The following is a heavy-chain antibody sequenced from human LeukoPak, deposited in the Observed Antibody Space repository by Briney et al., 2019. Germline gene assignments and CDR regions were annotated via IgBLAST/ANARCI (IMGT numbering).Heavy chain of an antibody. Sequence: PSETLSLTCTVSGGSISNYYWNWIRQPPGKGLEWIGYIYYTGSTNYNPSLKSRVTMSVDTSKNQFSLNLRSVTPEDTAVYYCARILGGPRGWFDPWGQGTLVTVSS. V-gene: IGHV4-59*01. D-gene: IGHD3-10*01. J-gene: IGHJ5*02. CDR3: ARILGGPRGWFDP. CDR2: IYYTGST. CDR1: GGSISNYY.